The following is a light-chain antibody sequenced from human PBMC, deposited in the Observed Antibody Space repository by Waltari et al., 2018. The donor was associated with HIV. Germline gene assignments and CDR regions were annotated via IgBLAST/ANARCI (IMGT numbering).Light chain of an antibody. CDR3: SSYSSTHVPVV. J-gene: IGLJ2*01. V-gene: IGLV2-14*01. CDR2: AVS. CDR1: NSALGTFKF. Sequence: QAALTQPASVSGSPGQSITRSRNRTNSALGTFKFVSWYQLCPGMPPKLLIYAVSDRPSGISRRFSGSKSGNAASLTISGLQSEDECSYFCSSYSSTHVPVVFGGGTKVTVL.